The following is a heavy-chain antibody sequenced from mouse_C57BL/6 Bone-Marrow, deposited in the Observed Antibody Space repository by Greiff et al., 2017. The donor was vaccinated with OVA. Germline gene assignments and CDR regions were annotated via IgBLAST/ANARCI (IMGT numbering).Heavy chain of an antibody. CDR1: GFSLTSYG. Sequence: VQGVESGPGLVQPSQSLSITCTVSGFSLTSYGVHWVRQSPGKGLEWLGVIWRGGSTDYNAAFMSRLSITKDNSKSQVFFKMNSLQADDTAIYYCAKKGYYGSSYGFAYWGQGTLVTVSA. CDR3: AKKGYYGSSYGFAY. CDR2: IWRGGST. J-gene: IGHJ3*01. D-gene: IGHD1-1*01. V-gene: IGHV2-5*01.